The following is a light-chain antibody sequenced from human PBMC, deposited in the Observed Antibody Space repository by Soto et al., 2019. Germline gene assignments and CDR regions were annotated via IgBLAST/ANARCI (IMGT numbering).Light chain of an antibody. J-gene: IGKJ1*01. CDR2: DAS. CDR1: QSVSSY. Sequence: EIVLTQSPDTLSLSPGERATLSCRASQSVSSYLAWYQQKPGQAPRLLIYDASNRATGIPGRFSGSQSGTDFTLSISSLEPEDFAVYYCQQRTNWPWTFGQGTKVDIK. CDR3: QQRTNWPWT. V-gene: IGKV3-11*01.